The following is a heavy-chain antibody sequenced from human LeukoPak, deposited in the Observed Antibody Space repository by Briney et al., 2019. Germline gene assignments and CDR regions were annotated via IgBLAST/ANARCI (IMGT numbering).Heavy chain of an antibody. Sequence: PGGSLSLSCAAPGFTFGSYAMSWVRQAPGKGLEWVSAISGSGGSTYYADSVKGRFTISRDNSKNTLYLQMNSLRAEDTAVYYCAKGPNGSGSHPYFDYWGQGTLVTVSS. CDR1: GFTFGSYA. CDR2: ISGSGGST. D-gene: IGHD3-10*01. V-gene: IGHV3-23*01. J-gene: IGHJ4*02. CDR3: AKGPNGSGSHPYFDY.